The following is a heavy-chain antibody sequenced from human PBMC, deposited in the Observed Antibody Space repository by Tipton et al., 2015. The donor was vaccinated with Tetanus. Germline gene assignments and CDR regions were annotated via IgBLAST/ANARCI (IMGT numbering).Heavy chain of an antibody. J-gene: IGHJ4*02. D-gene: IGHD2-15*01. CDR2: ITDSGSVA. V-gene: IGHV3-11*01. CDR1: GFTFSDYY. Sequence: GSLRLSCAASGFTFSDYYMSWLRQAPGKGLEWISYITDSGSVAIYSDSVKGRFTISRDNAQNSLYLQMNSLRVDDTAVYFCARRDCSGGRCPTLNDCWGPGSLVTVTS. CDR3: ARRDCSGGRCPTLNDC.